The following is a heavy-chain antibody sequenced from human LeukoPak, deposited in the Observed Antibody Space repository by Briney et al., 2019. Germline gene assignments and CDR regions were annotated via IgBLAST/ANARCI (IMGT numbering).Heavy chain of an antibody. V-gene: IGHV4-34*01. CDR2: INHSGST. D-gene: IGHD3-10*01. Sequence: TASETLSLTCAVYGGSFSGYYWSWIRQPPGKGLEWIGEINHSGSTNYNPSLKSRVTISVDTSKNQFSLKLSSVTAADTAVYYCARVGGVEYYGSGSLYYFDYWGQGTLVTVSS. CDR1: GGSFSGYY. J-gene: IGHJ4*02. CDR3: ARVGGVEYYGSGSLYYFDY.